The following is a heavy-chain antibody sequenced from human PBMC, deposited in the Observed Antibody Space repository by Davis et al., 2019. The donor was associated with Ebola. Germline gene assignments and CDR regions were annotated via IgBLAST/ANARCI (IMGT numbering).Heavy chain of an antibody. Sequence: PGGSLRLSCTVSGGSISGSTYYWAWIRQPPGKGLVWVSRTNSDGSITSYADSVKGRFTISRDNAKSTLYLQMNSLTAEDTAVYYCVRTTYGAPEYWGQGTLVTVSS. V-gene: IGHV3-74*01. CDR1: GGSISGSTYY. CDR3: VRTTYGAPEY. CDR2: TNSDGSIT. D-gene: IGHD4-17*01. J-gene: IGHJ4*02.